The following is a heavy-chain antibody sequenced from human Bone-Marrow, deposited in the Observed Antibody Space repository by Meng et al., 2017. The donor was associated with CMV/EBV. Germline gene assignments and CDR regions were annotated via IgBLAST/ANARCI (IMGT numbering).Heavy chain of an antibody. Sequence: QVQLVKSGAEVKKPGASVKVSCKVSGYTLTELSMHWVRQAPGKGLEWMGGFDPEDGETIYAQKLQGRVTMTTDTSTSTAYMELRSLRSDDTAVYYCARDLFVIVVVPAAPFDYWGQGTLVTASS. CDR2: FDPEDGET. J-gene: IGHJ4*02. CDR3: ARDLFVIVVVPAAPFDY. D-gene: IGHD2-2*01. CDR1: GYTLTELS. V-gene: IGHV1-24*01.